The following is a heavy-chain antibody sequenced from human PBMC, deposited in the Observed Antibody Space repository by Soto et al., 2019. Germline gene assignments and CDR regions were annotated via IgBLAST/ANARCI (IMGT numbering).Heavy chain of an antibody. D-gene: IGHD3-10*01. CDR2: ISSSSSYI. J-gene: IGHJ4*02. Sequence: GGSLRLSCAASGFTFSSYSMNWVRQAPGKGLEWVSSISSSSSYIYYADSVKGRFTISRDNAKNSLYLQMNSLRAEDTAVYYCARDARERRSGFDYWGQGTLVTVSS. CDR1: GFTFSSYS. CDR3: ARDARERRSGFDY. V-gene: IGHV3-21*01.